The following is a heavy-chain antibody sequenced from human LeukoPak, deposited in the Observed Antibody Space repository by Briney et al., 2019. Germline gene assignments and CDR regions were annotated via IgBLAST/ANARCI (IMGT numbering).Heavy chain of an antibody. D-gene: IGHD5-12*01. CDR1: GFTFSNYG. Sequence: AGGSLRLSCAASGFTFSNYGMSWVRQAPGKGLEWVSSIGGTGAITYYADSVKGRFTISRDNSKNTLYLQLNSLRPEDTAVYYCARDQLAYSGYDTLFDYWGQGSLVTVSS. CDR2: IGGTGAIT. CDR3: ARDQLAYSGYDTLFDY. J-gene: IGHJ4*02. V-gene: IGHV3-23*01.